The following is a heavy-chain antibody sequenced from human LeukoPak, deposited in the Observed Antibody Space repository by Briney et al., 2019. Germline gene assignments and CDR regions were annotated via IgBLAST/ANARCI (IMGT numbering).Heavy chain of an antibody. CDR1: GFTFSDYY. CDR3: ARDRCSSASCFPLGYFDL. Sequence: GGSLRLSCAASGFTFSDYYMSWIRQAPGKGLEWVSYISGDATTSYYAGSVKGRFTISRDNAKNSLYLQMNSLRAEDTAMYYCARDRCSSASCFPLGYFDLWAVAPWSLSPQ. D-gene: IGHD2-2*01. V-gene: IGHV3-11*01. CDR2: ISGDATTS. J-gene: IGHJ2*01.